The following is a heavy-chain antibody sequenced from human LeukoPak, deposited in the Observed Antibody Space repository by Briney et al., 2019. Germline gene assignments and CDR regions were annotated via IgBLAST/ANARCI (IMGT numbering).Heavy chain of an antibody. CDR1: GGSFSGYY. Sequence: PSETLSLTCAVYGGSFSGYYWSWIRQPPGKGLEWIGEINHSGSTNYNPSLKSRVTISVDTSKNKFSLKLSSVTAADTAVYYCARHGVDTAMVADWGQGTLVTVSS. CDR3: ARHGVDTAMVAD. J-gene: IGHJ4*02. CDR2: INHSGST. V-gene: IGHV4-34*01. D-gene: IGHD5-18*01.